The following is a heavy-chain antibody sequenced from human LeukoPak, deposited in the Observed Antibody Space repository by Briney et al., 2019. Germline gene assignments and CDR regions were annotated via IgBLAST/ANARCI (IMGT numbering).Heavy chain of an antibody. Sequence: GGSLRLSCEASGLSFRSYGMSWVRQAPGKGLEWVSVIYSGGSTYYADSVKGRFTISRDNSKNTLYLQMNSLRAEDTAVYYCARGPKITGTTLYYYYYMDVWGKGTTVTVSS. CDR2: IYSGGST. J-gene: IGHJ6*03. CDR1: GLSFRSYG. CDR3: ARGPKITGTTLYYYYYMDV. D-gene: IGHD1-7*01. V-gene: IGHV3-53*01.